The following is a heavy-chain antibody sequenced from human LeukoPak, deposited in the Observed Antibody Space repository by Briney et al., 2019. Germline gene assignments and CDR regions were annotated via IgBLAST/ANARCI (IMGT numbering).Heavy chain of an antibody. V-gene: IGHV4-34*01. CDR1: EESLSGYF. CDR3: VRQIGAGAFDL. J-gene: IGHJ2*01. D-gene: IGHD6-19*01. Sequence: PSETLSLTCAVYEESLSGYFWSWIRQPPGKGLEWIGEISIAGEINYNPSLGSRATISMDTTKNQFSLRSTSVIAADTALYYCVRQIGAGAFDLWGRDRVVTVSS. CDR2: ISIAGEI.